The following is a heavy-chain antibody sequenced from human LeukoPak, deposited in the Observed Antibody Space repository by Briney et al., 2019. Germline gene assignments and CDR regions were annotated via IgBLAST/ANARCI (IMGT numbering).Heavy chain of an antibody. D-gene: IGHD4-11*01. V-gene: IGHV4-4*07. CDR1: GGSISSDN. CDR3: AKVDRHYIGHAFDI. CDR2: IYSSGST. J-gene: IGHJ3*02. Sequence: SETLSLACSVCGGSISSDNWSWIRQPADKGLEWIGRIYSSGSTDYNPSRKSRVTMSLDTSKNQFSLNLSSVTAADTAVYYCAKVDRHYIGHAFDIWGQGRMVTVSP.